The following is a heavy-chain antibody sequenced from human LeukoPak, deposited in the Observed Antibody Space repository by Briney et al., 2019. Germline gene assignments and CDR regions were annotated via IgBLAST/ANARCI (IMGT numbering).Heavy chain of an antibody. D-gene: IGHD2-15*01. CDR3: ARIPCSGGSCYSYYFDY. Sequence: SETLSLTCTVSGGSISSYYWSWIRQPPGKGLEWIGYIYYGGSTNYNPSLKSRVTISVDTSKNQFSLKLSSVTAADTAVYYCARIPCSGGSCYSYYFDYWGQGTLVTVSS. V-gene: IGHV4-59*01. CDR2: IYYGGST. J-gene: IGHJ4*02. CDR1: GGSISSYY.